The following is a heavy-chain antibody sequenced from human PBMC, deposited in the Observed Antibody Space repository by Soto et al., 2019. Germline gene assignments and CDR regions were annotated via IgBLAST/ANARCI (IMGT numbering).Heavy chain of an antibody. Sequence: PGGSLRLSCAASGFTFDDYAMHWVRRAPGKGLEWVSLISWDGGSTYYADSVKGRFTISRDNSKNSLYLQMNSLRAEDTALYYCAKDIDPYYDSSGYHRSYYYYGMDVWGQGTTVTVSS. CDR2: ISWDGGST. J-gene: IGHJ6*02. V-gene: IGHV3-43D*04. CDR3: AKDIDPYYDSSGYHRSYYYYGMDV. D-gene: IGHD3-22*01. CDR1: GFTFDDYA.